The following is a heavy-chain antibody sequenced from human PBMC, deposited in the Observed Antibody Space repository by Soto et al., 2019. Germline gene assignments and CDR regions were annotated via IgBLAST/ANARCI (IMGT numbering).Heavy chain of an antibody. CDR1: GYTFISYA. CDR2: INAGNGNT. CDR3: ARELQGLYYFDY. J-gene: IGHJ4*02. V-gene: IGHV1-3*01. Sequence: ASVKVSCKASGYTFISYAIHWVRQAPGQRLEWMGWINAGNGNTKYSQKFQGRVTITRDTSASTAYMELASLRSEDTAVYYCARELQGLYYFDYWGQGTLVTVSS. D-gene: IGHD2-15*01.